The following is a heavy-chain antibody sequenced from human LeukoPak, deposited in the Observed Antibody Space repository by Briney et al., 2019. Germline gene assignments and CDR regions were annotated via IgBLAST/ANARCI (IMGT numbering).Heavy chain of an antibody. CDR3: ARGSSHDSFDY. J-gene: IGHJ4*02. D-gene: IGHD6-13*01. Sequence: ASVKVSCKASGGTFSSYAISWMRQAPGQGLEWMGGIIPIFATRNCAQNFQGRVTITADESTSTAYMELSSLRSDDTAVYYCARGSSHDSFDYWGQGTLVTVSS. CDR1: GGTFSSYA. CDR2: IIPIFATR. V-gene: IGHV1-69*13.